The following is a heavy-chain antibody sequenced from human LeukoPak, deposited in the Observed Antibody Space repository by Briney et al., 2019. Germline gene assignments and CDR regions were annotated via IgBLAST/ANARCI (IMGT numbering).Heavy chain of an antibody. V-gene: IGHV4-59*10. Sequence: SETLSLTCAVYGGSFSGYYWSWIRQPAGKGLEWIGRIYTSGSTNYNPSLKSRVTMSVDTSKNQFSLKLSSVTAADTAVYYCAAGGYDSSGYSLFAFDIWGQGTMVTVSS. CDR2: IYTSGST. J-gene: IGHJ3*02. CDR3: AAGGYDSSGYSLFAFDI. CDR1: GGSFSGYY. D-gene: IGHD3-22*01.